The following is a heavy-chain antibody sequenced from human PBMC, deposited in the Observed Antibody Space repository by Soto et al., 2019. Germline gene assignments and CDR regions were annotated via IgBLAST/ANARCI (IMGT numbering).Heavy chain of an antibody. CDR2: INPNSGDT. V-gene: IGHV1-2*04. Sequence: ASVKVSCKASGYIFTGYYMHWARQAPGQGLEWMGWINPNSGDTNYTQKFQGWVTMTRDTSISTAYMELSRLRSDDTAVYYCATSRISIAVAGETEYYFDYWGQGTPVTVYS. CDR3: ATSRISIAVAGETEYYFDY. CDR1: GYIFTGYY. J-gene: IGHJ4*02. D-gene: IGHD6-19*01.